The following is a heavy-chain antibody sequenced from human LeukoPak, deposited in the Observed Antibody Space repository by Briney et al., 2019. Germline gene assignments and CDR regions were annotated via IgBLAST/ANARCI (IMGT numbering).Heavy chain of an antibody. J-gene: IGHJ3*02. CDR1: GGSISSDH. CDR3: ARKNGFDI. CDR2: VYYSGST. D-gene: IGHD2-8*01. V-gene: IGHV4-59*01. Sequence: KTSVTLSLTCTVSGGSISSDHWNWIRQPPGKGLEWIGCVYYSGSTYYNPSLKSRVTISVDMSKSQFSLRLTSVTAADTAVYYCARKNGFDIWGQGTLVTVSS.